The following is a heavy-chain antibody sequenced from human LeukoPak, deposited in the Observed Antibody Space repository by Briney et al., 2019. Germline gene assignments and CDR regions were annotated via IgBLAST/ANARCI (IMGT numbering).Heavy chain of an antibody. V-gene: IGHV3-74*01. D-gene: IGHD1-26*01. CDR3: VTDRYSDSAFGD. CDR2: INTDGSVT. Sequence: GGSPRLSCAASGFTFDDYAMHWVRQAPGEGLVWVSRINTDGSVTNYADPVEGRFTISRDNAKNMLYLQMNDLRAEDTAVYYCVTDRYSDSAFGDWGQGTLVTVSS. J-gene: IGHJ4*02. CDR1: GFTFDDYA.